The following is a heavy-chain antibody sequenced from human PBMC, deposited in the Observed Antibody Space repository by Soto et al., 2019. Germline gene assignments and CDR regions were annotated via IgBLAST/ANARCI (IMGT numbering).Heavy chain of an antibody. CDR1: GFTFSGSA. CDR2: IRSKANSYAT. D-gene: IGHD4-17*01. V-gene: IGHV3-73*01. CDR3: TREDGRDYVTPFDY. Sequence: EVQLVESGGGLVQPGGSLKLSCAASGFTFSGSAMHWVRQASGKGLEWVGRIRSKANSYATAYAASVKGRFTISRDDSKNTAYLQMNSLKTEDTAVYYCTREDGRDYVTPFDYWGQGTLVTVCS. J-gene: IGHJ4*02.